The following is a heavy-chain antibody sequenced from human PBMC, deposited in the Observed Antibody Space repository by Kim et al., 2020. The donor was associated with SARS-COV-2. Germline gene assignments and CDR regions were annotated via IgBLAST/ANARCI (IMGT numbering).Heavy chain of an antibody. D-gene: IGHD6-19*01. Sequence: YADSEKGRCTSTRHNSKNTLYLRMNSLRAEDTAVYYCARSSGWFLGLDYWGQGTLVTVSS. J-gene: IGHJ4*02. CDR3: ARSSGWFLGLDY. V-gene: IGHV3-53*04.